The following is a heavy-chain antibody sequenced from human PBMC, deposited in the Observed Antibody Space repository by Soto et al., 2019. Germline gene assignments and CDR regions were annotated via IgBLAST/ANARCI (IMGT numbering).Heavy chain of an antibody. Sequence: PSETLSLTCTVPGGSISSSSYYWGWIRQPPGKGLEWIGSIYYSGSTYYNPSLKSRVTISVDTSKNQFSLKLSSVTAADTAVYYCAKLYSSSDYYYGMDVWGQGTTVTVSS. D-gene: IGHD6-6*01. CDR2: IYYSGST. V-gene: IGHV4-39*01. J-gene: IGHJ6*02. CDR1: GGSISSSSYY. CDR3: AKLYSSSDYYYGMDV.